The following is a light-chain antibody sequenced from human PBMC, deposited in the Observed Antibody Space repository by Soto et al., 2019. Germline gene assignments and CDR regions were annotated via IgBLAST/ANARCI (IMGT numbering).Light chain of an antibody. CDR3: SSDTSSNVV. J-gene: IGLJ2*01. CDR1: SSDVGGYNY. Sequence: QTVVTQPASVSGSPGQSITISCTGTSSDVGGYNYVSWYQQHPGKAPKLMIYDVSNRPSGVSNRFSGSKSGNTASLTISGLQAEDEADYYCSSDTSSNVVFGGGTKVTVL. CDR2: DVS. V-gene: IGLV2-14*01.